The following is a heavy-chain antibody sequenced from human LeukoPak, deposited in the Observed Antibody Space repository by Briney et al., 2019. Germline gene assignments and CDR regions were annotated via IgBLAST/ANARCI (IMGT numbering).Heavy chain of an antibody. CDR1: GYTFTDYY. V-gene: IGHV1-2*02. CDR3: ARGRGPYYCVMDV. D-gene: IGHD3-10*01. J-gene: IGHJ6*02. Sequence: ASVKVSCKPSGYTFTDYYIHWVRQAPGQGLEWMGWINPNSGGTKYAQKFQGRVTMTRDTSISTAYMELRRLTADDTAVYYCARGRGPYYCVMDVWGQGTTVTVSS. CDR2: INPNSGGT.